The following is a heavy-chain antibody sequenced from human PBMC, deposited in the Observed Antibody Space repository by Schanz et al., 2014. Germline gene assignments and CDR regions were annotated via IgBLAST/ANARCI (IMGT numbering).Heavy chain of an antibody. J-gene: IGHJ6*02. Sequence: VQLVESGGALVQPGGSLRLSCSASGFTFSDHWMSWVRQPPGKGLEWVAVISSDETVTYYVDSVKGRFTISRDNSKNTLYLQMSSLKTEDTAVYYCVKDLQRELLRDDHYYGMDVWGQGTTVTVSS. CDR2: ISSDETVT. D-gene: IGHD1-26*01. CDR3: VKDLQRELLRDDHYYGMDV. CDR1: GFTFSDHW. V-gene: IGHV3-30*18.